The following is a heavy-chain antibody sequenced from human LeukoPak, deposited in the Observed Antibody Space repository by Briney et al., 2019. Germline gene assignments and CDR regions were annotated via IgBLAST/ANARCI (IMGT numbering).Heavy chain of an antibody. CDR1: GFTFSSYA. D-gene: IGHD4-23*01. CDR2: ISGSGGST. CDR3: ARDIGGKVLELYFDY. J-gene: IGHJ4*02. Sequence: GGSLRLSCAASGFTFSSYAMSWVRQAPGKGLEWASAISGSGGSTYYADSVKGRFTISRDNAKNSLYLQVNSLRAEDTAVYYCARDIGGKVLELYFDYWGQGTLVTVSS. V-gene: IGHV3-23*01.